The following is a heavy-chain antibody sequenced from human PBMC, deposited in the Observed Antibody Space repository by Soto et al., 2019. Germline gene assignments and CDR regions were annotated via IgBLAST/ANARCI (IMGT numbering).Heavy chain of an antibody. CDR3: ARGRITIFGVVPDRTYYYYGMDV. Sequence: GASVKVSCKASGGTFSSYAISWVRQAPGQGLEWMGGIIPIFGTANYAQKFQGRVTITADESTSTAYMELSSLRSEDTAVYYCARGRITIFGVVPDRTYYYYGMDVWGQGTTVTVSS. J-gene: IGHJ6*02. D-gene: IGHD3-3*01. V-gene: IGHV1-69*13. CDR2: IIPIFGTA. CDR1: GGTFSSYA.